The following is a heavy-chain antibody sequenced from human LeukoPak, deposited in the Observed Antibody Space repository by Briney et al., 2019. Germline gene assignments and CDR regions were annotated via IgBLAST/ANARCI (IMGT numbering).Heavy chain of an antibody. CDR2: MNPNSGNT. D-gene: IGHD3-10*01. J-gene: IGHJ5*02. CDR3: ARDMVRGAANNWFDP. Sequence: ASVKVSCKASGYTFTSYDINWVRQATGQGLEWMGWMNPNSGNTGYAQKFQGRVTITRNTSISTAYMELSSLRSDDTAVYYCARDMVRGAANNWFDPWGQGTLVTVSS. V-gene: IGHV1-8*03. CDR1: GYTFTSYD.